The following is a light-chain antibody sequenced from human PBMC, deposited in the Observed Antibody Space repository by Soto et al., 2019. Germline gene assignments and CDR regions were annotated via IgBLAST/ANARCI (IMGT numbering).Light chain of an antibody. CDR2: EVS. CDR3: AAWDDSLNGWV. J-gene: IGLJ3*02. V-gene: IGLV2-14*01. CDR1: SSDIGGYKS. Sequence: QSVMTQPASVSGSPGQSITISCTGTSSDIGGYKSVSWYQQHPGKAPKLMIYEVSNRPSGVSNRFSGSKSGNTASLTISGLQAEDEADYYCAAWDDSLNGWVFGGGTKLTVL.